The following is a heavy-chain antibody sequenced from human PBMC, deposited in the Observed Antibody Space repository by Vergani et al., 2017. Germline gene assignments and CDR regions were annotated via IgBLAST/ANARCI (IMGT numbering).Heavy chain of an antibody. CDR1: GFTFSSYA. D-gene: IGHD6-6*01. CDR3: AXEVPIAARLGPFDY. J-gene: IGHJ4*02. Sequence: QVQLVESGGGVVQPGRSLRLSCAASGFTFSSYAMHWVRQAPGKGLEWVAVISYDGSNKYYADSVKGRFTISRDNSKNTLYLQMNSLRAEDTAVYYCAXEVPIAARLGPFDYWGQGTLVTVSS. CDR2: ISYDGSNK. V-gene: IGHV3-30-3*01.